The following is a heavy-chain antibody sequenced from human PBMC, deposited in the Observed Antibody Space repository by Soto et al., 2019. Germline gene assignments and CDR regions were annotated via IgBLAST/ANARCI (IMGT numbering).Heavy chain of an antibody. CDR2: IRSKAYGGTT. D-gene: IGHD3-22*01. CDR1: GFTFGDYA. CDR3: TREATMIVVVNYEGAFDI. V-gene: IGHV3-49*03. Sequence: PGGSLRLSCTASGFTFGDYAMSWFRQAPGKGLEWVGFIRSKAYGGTTEYAASVKGRFTISRDDSKSIAYLQMNSLKTEDTAVYYCTREATMIVVVNYEGAFDIWGQGTMVTVSS. J-gene: IGHJ3*02.